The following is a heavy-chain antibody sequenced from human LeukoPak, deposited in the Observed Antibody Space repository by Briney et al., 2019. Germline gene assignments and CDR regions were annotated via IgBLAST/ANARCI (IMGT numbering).Heavy chain of an antibody. D-gene: IGHD3-10*01. Sequence: GGSLRLSCAASGFTFSSYSMNWVRQAPGKGMEWVSSISSSSSYIYYADSVKGRFTISRDNAKKSLFLQMNSLRAEDTAVYYCARVPMVQGVNVDPCDYWGQGTLVTVSS. CDR1: GFTFSSYS. CDR3: ARVPMVQGVNVDPCDY. CDR2: ISSSSSYI. J-gene: IGHJ4*02. V-gene: IGHV3-21*01.